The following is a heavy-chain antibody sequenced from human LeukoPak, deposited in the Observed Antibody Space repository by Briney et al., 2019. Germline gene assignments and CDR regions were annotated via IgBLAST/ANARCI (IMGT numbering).Heavy chain of an antibody. V-gene: IGHV3-74*01. D-gene: IGHD3-10*01. CDR3: ARGLITMVRGVINLDAFDI. CDR2: INSDGSST. Sequence: TGGALRLSCAAPGFTFSSYWTDWVRQAPGKGLVWVSRINSDGSSTSYAESVKGRFTISRDNAKNTLYLQMNSLRAEDTAVYYCARGLITMVRGVINLDAFDIWGQGTMVTVSS. J-gene: IGHJ3*02. CDR1: GFTFSSYW.